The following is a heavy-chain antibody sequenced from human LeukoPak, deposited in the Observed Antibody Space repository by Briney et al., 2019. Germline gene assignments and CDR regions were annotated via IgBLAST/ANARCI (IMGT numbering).Heavy chain of an antibody. D-gene: IGHD3-16*01. CDR1: GFTFSSCA. Sequence: GGSLSLSCAASGFTFSSCAMSWVRQAPGKGLEWVASINHNGNVNYYVDSVKGRFTISRDNAKNSLYLQMSNLRAEDTAVYFCARGGGLDVWGQGATVTVSS. CDR3: ARGGGLDV. CDR2: INHNGNVN. J-gene: IGHJ6*02. V-gene: IGHV3-7*03.